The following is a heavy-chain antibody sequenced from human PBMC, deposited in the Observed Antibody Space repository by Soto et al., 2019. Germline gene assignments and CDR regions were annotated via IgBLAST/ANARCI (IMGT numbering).Heavy chain of an antibody. CDR2: ISYDGSNK. J-gene: IGHJ4*02. V-gene: IGHV3-30-3*01. D-gene: IGHD1-7*01. CDR1: GFTFSSYA. CDR3: ATEITGTFRPPHDY. Sequence: PGGSLRLSCAASGFTFSSYAMHWVRQAPGKGLEWVAVISYDGSNKYYADSVKGRFTISRDNSKNTLYLQMNSLRAEDTAVYYCATEITGTFRPPHDYWGQGTLVTVSS.